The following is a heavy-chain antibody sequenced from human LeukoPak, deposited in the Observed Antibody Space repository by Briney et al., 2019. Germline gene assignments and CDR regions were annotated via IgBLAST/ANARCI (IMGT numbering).Heavy chain of an antibody. J-gene: IGHJ4*02. CDR2: ISSNGGDT. CDR1: GFAFSNYA. Sequence: GGSLRLSCSVSGFAFSNYAMHWVRQAPGKGLEYVATISSNGGDTYYADSVKGRFSISRDNSRNTLYLRMSSLRVKDTAVYYCVRRSGWPTKPYFDYWGQGTLVTVSS. V-gene: IGHV3-64D*06. D-gene: IGHD6-19*01. CDR3: VRRSGWPTKPYFDY.